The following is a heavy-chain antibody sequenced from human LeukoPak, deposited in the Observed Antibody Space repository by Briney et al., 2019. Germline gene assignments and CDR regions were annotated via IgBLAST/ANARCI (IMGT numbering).Heavy chain of an antibody. V-gene: IGHV1-46*01. J-gene: IGHJ4*02. Sequence: EASVKVSCKASGYTFTSYYMHWVRQAPGQGLEWMGIINPSGGSTSYAQKFQGRVTMTRDTSTSTVYMELSSLRSEDTAVYYCATPPHYTYYYDSSGYDPGFDYWGQGTLVTVSS. D-gene: IGHD3-22*01. CDR3: ATPPHYTYYYDSSGYDPGFDY. CDR1: GYTFTSYY. CDR2: INPSGGST.